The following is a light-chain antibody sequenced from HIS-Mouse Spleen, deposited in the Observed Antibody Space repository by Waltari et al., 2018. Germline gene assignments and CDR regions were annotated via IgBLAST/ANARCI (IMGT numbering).Light chain of an antibody. J-gene: IGLJ3*02. CDR1: RRDVGGSNL. Sequence: QSALTQPASVSGSPGPSITISCTGTRRDVGGSNLFPWYQQHPGKAPKLMIYEGSKRPSGVSNRFSGSKSGNTASLTISGLQAEDEADYYCCSYAGSSTYWVFGGGTKLTVL. CDR3: CSYAGSSTYWV. CDR2: EGS. V-gene: IGLV2-23*01.